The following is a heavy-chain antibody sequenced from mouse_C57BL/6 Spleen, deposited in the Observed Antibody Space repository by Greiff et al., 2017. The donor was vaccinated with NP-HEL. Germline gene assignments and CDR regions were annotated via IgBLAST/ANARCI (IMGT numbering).Heavy chain of an antibody. Sequence: QVQLQQSGAELVRPGTSVKVSCKASGYAFTNYLIEWVKQRPGQGLEWIGVINPGSGGTNYNEKFKGKATLTADKSSSTAYMQLSSLTSEDSAVYFCARGDYDLYYAMDYWGQGTSVTVSS. J-gene: IGHJ4*01. CDR2: INPGSGGT. CDR3: ARGDYDLYYAMDY. V-gene: IGHV1-54*01. D-gene: IGHD2-4*01. CDR1: GYAFTNYL.